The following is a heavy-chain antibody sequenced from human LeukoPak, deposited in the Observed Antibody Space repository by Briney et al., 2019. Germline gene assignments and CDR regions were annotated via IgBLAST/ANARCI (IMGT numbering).Heavy chain of an antibody. CDR3: ARVGPGYCSSTSCYPYAFDI. CDR2: IYYSGST. Sequence: PSETLSLTCTVSGGSFSSYYWSWIRQPPGKGLEWIGYIYYSGSTNYNPSLKSRVTISVDTSKNQFSLKLSSVTAADTAVYYCARVGPGYCSSTSCYPYAFDIWGQGTMVTVSS. CDR1: GGSFSSYY. J-gene: IGHJ3*02. V-gene: IGHV4-59*01. D-gene: IGHD2-2*01.